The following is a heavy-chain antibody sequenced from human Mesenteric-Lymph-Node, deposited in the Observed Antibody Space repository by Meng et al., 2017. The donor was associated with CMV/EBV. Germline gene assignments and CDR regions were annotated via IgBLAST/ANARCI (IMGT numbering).Heavy chain of an antibody. V-gene: IGHV4-39*07. CDR2: IYYSGST. CDR3: ARDVRYSSSTGYYYYGMDV. D-gene: IGHD6-6*01. Sequence: SETLSLTCTVSGGSISSSSYYWGWIRQPPGKGLEWIGSIYYSGSTYYNPSLKSRVTISVDTSKNQFSLKLSSVTAADTAVYYCARDVRYSSSTGYYYYGMDVWGQGTTVTVSS. J-gene: IGHJ6*02. CDR1: GGSISSSSYY.